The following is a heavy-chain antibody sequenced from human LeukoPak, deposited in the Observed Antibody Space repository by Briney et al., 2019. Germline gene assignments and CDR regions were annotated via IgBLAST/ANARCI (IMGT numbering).Heavy chain of an antibody. Sequence: PGRSLRLSCAASGFIFSSYGMHWVRQAPGKGLEWVTFIRYDGSDKYYAESMKGRFTISRDNSKNTLYLQMNGLRAEDTAVYYCAMGPSGYSSGWFYYFDSWGQGTLVTVSS. CDR1: GFIFSSYG. CDR3: AMGPSGYSSGWFYYFDS. CDR2: IRYDGSDK. V-gene: IGHV3-30*02. J-gene: IGHJ4*02. D-gene: IGHD6-19*01.